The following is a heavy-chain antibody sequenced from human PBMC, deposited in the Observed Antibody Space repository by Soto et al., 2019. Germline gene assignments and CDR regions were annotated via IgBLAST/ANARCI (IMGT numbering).Heavy chain of an antibody. Sequence: QITVKESGLTLVKPTETLTLTCTFSGFSLSSIGMGVGRIRLPPGKAVEWLALIYWADDKRYRQSLSRRLTITKHHAKHEVYLAITNMGPVATATYYYARRTRGVYDSGRLWEKFDYWCQGTRVSVSS. CDR1: GFSLSSIGMG. CDR2: IYWADDK. CDR3: ARRTRGVYDSGRLWEKFDY. J-gene: IGHJ4*02. V-gene: IGHV2-5*02. D-gene: IGHD5-12*01.